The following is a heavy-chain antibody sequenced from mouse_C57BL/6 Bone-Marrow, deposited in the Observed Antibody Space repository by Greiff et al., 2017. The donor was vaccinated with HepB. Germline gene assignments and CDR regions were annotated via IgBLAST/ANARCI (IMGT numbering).Heavy chain of an antibody. J-gene: IGHJ4*01. Sequence: QLQQPGAELVKPGASVKMSCKASGYTFTSYWITWVKQRPGQGLEWIGDIYPGSGSTNYNEKFKSKATLTVDTSSSTAYMQLSSLTSADSAVYYCAGLIYDGYWDYAMDYWGQGTSVTVSS. CDR2: IYPGSGST. CDR1: GYTFTSYW. D-gene: IGHD2-3*01. V-gene: IGHV1-55*01. CDR3: AGLIYDGYWDYAMDY.